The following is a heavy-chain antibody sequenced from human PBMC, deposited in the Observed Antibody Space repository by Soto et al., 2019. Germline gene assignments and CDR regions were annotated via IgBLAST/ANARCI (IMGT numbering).Heavy chain of an antibody. CDR2: INAASANT. V-gene: IGHV1-3*01. CDR1: GSTSTHYA. J-gene: IGHJ3*02. CDR3: ARDNWNYVRGFDI. Sequence: ASVKVSSKASGSTSTHYAIQWVRQAPGQRLEWMGWINAASANTKYSQKFQGRVTITRDTSATTVYMELSSLRSEDTAVYYCARDNWNYVRGFDIWGQGTMVTVSS. D-gene: IGHD1-7*01.